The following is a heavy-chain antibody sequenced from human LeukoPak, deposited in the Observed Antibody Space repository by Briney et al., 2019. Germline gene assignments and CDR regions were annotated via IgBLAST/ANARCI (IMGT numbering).Heavy chain of an antibody. J-gene: IGHJ4*02. CDR2: ISYDGSNK. D-gene: IGHD2-15*01. CDR1: GFTFSGSA. V-gene: IGHV3-30*04. Sequence: GGSLRLSCAASGFTFSGSAMHWVRQAPGKGLEWVAVISYDGSNKYYADSVKGRFTISRDNSKNTLYLQMNSLRAEDTTVYYCATMVVAAIGGDYWGQGTLVTVSS. CDR3: ATMVVAAIGGDY.